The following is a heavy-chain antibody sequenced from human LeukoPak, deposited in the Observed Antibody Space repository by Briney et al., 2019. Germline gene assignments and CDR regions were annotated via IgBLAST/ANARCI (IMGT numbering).Heavy chain of an antibody. V-gene: IGHV3-7*01. CDR2: IKEDGSEK. J-gene: IGHJ4*02. CDR3: ARDGVATNDY. Sequence: GGSLRLSCAASGFTFNSCWMTWVRQAPGKGLEWVANIKEDGSEKYYVDSVKGRFTISRDNAKNSLYLQMNSLRVEDTAVYYCARDGVATNDYWGQGTLVTVSS. CDR1: GFTFNSCW. D-gene: IGHD5-24*01.